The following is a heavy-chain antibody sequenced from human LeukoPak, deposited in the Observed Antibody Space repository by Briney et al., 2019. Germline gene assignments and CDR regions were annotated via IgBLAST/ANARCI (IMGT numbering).Heavy chain of an antibody. CDR1: GFTFTTYW. CDR3: ARGAHNEGYTVLDF. V-gene: IGHV3-74*01. D-gene: IGHD3-16*02. CDR2: INSDGSST. Sequence: GGSLRLSCAASGFTFTTYWMHWVRQAPGKGLVWVSDINSDGSSTNYADLMKGRFTISRDNAKNTLYLQMSGLRAEDTAVYYCARGAHNEGYTVLDFWGQGALVTVSS. J-gene: IGHJ4*02.